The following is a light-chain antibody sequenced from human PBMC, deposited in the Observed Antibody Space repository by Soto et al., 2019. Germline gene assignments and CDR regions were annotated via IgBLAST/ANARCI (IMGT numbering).Light chain of an antibody. CDR2: DAS. CDR1: QGIRND. V-gene: IGKV1-39*01. J-gene: IGKJ1*01. CDR3: QQSYTTPRT. Sequence: DIQMTQSPSSLSASVGDRVTITCRASQGIRNDLGWYQQKPGKAPKRLIYDASILQSGVPSRFAGSGSGTDFTLTINSLQPEDFATYFCQQSYTTPRTFGQGTKVDIK.